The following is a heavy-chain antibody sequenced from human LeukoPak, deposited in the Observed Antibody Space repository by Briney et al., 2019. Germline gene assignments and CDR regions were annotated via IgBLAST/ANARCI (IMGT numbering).Heavy chain of an antibody. CDR1: GGSFSGYY. V-gene: IGHV4-34*01. J-gene: IGHJ5*01. Sequence: SETLSLTCAVYGGSFSGYYWSWIRQPPGKGLEWIGEINHSGSTNYNPSLKSRVTISVDTSKNQFSLKLSSVTAADTAVYYCARRRSSSWRWFDSWGQGTLVTVSS. CDR2: INHSGST. CDR3: ARRRSSSWRWFDS. D-gene: IGHD6-13*01.